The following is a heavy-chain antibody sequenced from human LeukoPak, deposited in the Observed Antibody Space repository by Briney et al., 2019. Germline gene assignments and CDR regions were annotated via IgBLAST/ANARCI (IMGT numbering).Heavy chain of an antibody. J-gene: IGHJ6*03. CDR3: ARRSRGLGYYTDV. CDR2: ISSSGSTT. CDR1: GFTFSSYE. D-gene: IGHD3/OR15-3a*01. Sequence: PGGSLRLSCAASGFTFSSYEMTWVRQAPWKGLEWVSDISSSGSTTYYADSVKGRFTISRDNAKNSLYLQMNSLRAEDTAVYYCARRSRGLGYYTDVWGKGTTVTISS. V-gene: IGHV3-48*03.